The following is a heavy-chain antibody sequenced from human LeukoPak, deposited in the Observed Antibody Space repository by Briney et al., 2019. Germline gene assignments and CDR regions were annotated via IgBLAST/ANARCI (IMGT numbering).Heavy chain of an antibody. CDR1: GGTFSSYA. J-gene: IGHJ3*02. CDR3: AREYSSGYYGSSDAFDI. CDR2: IIPIFGTA. D-gene: IGHD3-22*01. Sequence: SVKVSCKASGGTFSSYAISWVRQAPGQGLEWMGGIIPIFGTANYAQKFQGRVTTTTDESTSTAYMELSSLRSEDTAVYYCAREYSSGYYGSSDAFDIWGQGTMVTVSS. V-gene: IGHV1-69*05.